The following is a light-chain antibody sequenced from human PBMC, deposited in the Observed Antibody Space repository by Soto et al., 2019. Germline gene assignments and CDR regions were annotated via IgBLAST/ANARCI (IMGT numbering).Light chain of an antibody. CDR1: QVISKY. V-gene: IGKV1-9*01. CDR3: QYLKSFPLT. J-gene: IGKJ4*02. Sequence: IQLTQSPSSLSASVGDRVTITCRASQVISKYLAWYKQKPGTAPKFLISLASTLQGGVPSRFSGSGSGTDFSLTISSLQPEGVATYYCQYLKSFPLTFGGWSKGEIK. CDR2: LAS.